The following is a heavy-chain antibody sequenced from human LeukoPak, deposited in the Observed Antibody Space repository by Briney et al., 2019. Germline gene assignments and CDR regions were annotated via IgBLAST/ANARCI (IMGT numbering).Heavy chain of an antibody. CDR2: IYYSGST. CDR3: ASPGPGGWHFDY. Sequence: SETLSLTCTVSGGSISSSSYYWGWIRQPPGKGLEWIGSIYYSGSTYYNPSLKSRVTISVDRSKNQLSLKVSSVTAADTAIYYCASPGPGGWHFDYWGQGTLVTVSS. D-gene: IGHD1-1*01. CDR1: GGSISSSSYY. J-gene: IGHJ4*02. V-gene: IGHV4-39*01.